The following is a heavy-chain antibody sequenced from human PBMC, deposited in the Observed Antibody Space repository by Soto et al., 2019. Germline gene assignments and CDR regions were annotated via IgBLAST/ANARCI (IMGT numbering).Heavy chain of an antibody. Sequence: GESLKISCKGSGYSFTSYWISWVRQMPGKGLEWMGRIDPGDSDTRYSPSFQGQVTISADKSISTAYLQWSSLKASDTAMYYCASGPGLGQTPASRYYYDSSGPGAFDIWGQGTMVTVSS. CDR1: GYSFTSYW. CDR2: IDPGDSDT. J-gene: IGHJ3*02. V-gene: IGHV5-51*01. CDR3: ASGPGLGQTPASRYYYDSSGPGAFDI. D-gene: IGHD3-22*01.